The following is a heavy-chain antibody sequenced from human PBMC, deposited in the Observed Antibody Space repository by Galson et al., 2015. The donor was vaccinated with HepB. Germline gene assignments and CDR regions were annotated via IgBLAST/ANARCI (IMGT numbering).Heavy chain of an antibody. V-gene: IGHV5-51*01. CDR3: ARRDWYSSSWSWYFDL. J-gene: IGHJ2*01. CDR1: GYNFITYW. D-gene: IGHD6-13*01. Sequence: SGAEVKKPGESLKISCKGSGYNFITYWIAWVRQMPGKGLEWMGIVYPGDSDARYSPSFQGQVTISVDKSISTAYLQWSSLKASDTAIYYCARRDWYSSSWSWYFDLWGRGTLVAVSS. CDR2: VYPGDSDA.